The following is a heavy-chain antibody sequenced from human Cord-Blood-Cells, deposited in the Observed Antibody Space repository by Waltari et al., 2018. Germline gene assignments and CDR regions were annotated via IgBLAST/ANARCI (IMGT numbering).Heavy chain of an antibody. D-gene: IGHD1-26*01. CDR3: ARLDSGSYDENWFDP. J-gene: IGHJ5*02. CDR2: IYYSGST. Sequence: QLQLQESGPGLVKPSETLSLTCTVSGGSISSSSYYWGWIRQPPGKGLEWIGSIYYSGSTNSNPSLKSRVTISVDTSKNQFSLKLSSVTAADTAVYYCARLDSGSYDENWFDPWGQGTLVTVSS. CDR1: GGSISSSSYY. V-gene: IGHV4-39*01.